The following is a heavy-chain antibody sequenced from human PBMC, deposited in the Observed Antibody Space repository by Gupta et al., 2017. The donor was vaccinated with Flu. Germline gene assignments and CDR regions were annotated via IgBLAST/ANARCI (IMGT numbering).Heavy chain of an antibody. CDR3: TRESSSSRWFI. V-gene: IGHV4-59*01. J-gene: IGHJ1*01. CDR1: GDSITDYY. Sequence: GDSITDYYWSWIRQSPGKGLEWIGYIHYTGSTNYNPSLKSRVTISIDSSKTQFSLNLNSVTAADTAMYFCTRESSSSRWFIWGQGTLVTVS. D-gene: IGHD6-6*01. CDR2: IHYTGST.